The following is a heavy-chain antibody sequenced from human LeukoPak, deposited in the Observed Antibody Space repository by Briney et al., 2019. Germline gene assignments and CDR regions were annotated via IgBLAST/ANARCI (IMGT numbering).Heavy chain of an antibody. J-gene: IGHJ5*02. D-gene: IGHD4-17*01. V-gene: IGHV4-30-2*01. CDR3: ARAYGDYLWGRFDP. CDR2: IYHSGST. Sequence: SETLSLTCAVSGGSISSGGYSWSWLRQPPGKGLEWIAYIYHSGSTYYNPSLKSRVTISVDRSKNQFSLKLSSVTAADTAVYYCARAYGDYLWGRFDPWGQGTLVTVSS. CDR1: GGSISSGGYS.